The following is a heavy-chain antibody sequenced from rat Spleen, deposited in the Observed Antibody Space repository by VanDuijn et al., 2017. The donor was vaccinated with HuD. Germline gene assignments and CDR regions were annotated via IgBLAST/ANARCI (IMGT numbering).Heavy chain of an antibody. CDR3: ARHQSDSYYYSGDDDY. J-gene: IGHJ1*01. CDR1: GFTFRNFD. D-gene: IGHD1-1*01. CDR2: ISPSGVT. V-gene: IGHV5-25*01. Sequence: EVQLVESGGGLVQPGRSLKLSCEASGFTFRNFDMAWVRQAPTKGLEWVASISPSGVTYYRDSVKGRFTVARENAKSSLYLQMNSLKSEDTATYYCARHQSDSYYYSGDDDYWGPGTMVTVSS.